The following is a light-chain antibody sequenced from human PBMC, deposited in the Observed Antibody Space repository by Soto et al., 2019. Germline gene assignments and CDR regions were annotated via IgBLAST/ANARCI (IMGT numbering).Light chain of an antibody. CDR3: QQYAGSPRT. CDR2: DAS. Sequence: EIVLTQSPGTLSLSPGERATLSCRASQSISSNYLAWYQQTPGQAPRLLIYDASSRAAGIPDRFSGSGSGTDCTLTISRLEPEDFGVYYCQQYAGSPRTFGQGTKVEVK. CDR1: QSISSNY. V-gene: IGKV3-20*01. J-gene: IGKJ1*01.